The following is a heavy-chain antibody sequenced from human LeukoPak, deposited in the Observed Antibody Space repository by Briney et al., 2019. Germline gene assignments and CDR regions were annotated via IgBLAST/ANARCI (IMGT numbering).Heavy chain of an antibody. Sequence: SETLSLTCTVSGGSISSYYYSWIRQPPGKGLEWIGYFYYSGSTNYNPSLKSRVTISVDTSKNQLSLKLSSVTAADTAVYYCARGRVPLVWGQGTLVTVSS. D-gene: IGHD2-8*02. CDR3: ARGRVPLV. CDR2: FYYSGST. CDR1: GGSISSYY. J-gene: IGHJ4*02. V-gene: IGHV4-59*01.